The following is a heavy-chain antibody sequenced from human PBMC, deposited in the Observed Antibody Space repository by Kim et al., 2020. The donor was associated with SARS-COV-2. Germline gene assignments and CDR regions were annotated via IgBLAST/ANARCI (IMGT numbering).Heavy chain of an antibody. CDR1: GGSISSGGHS. CDR2: ISHTGST. V-gene: IGHV4-30-2*01. Sequence: SETLSLTCAVSGGSISSGGHSWSWIRQPPGKGLEWIGYISHTGSTYYNPSLKSRVTISVDRSKNQFSLKLSSVIAADTAVYYCARGSSGGNWFDPWGRGTLVTVSS. J-gene: IGHJ5*02. D-gene: IGHD2-15*01. CDR3: ARGSSGGNWFDP.